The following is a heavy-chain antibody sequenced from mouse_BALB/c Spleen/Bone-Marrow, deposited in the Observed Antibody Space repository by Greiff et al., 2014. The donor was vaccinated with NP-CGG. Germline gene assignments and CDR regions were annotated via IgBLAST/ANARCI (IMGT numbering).Heavy chain of an antibody. J-gene: IGHJ1*01. Sequence: VQLKESGPGLVKPSQSLSLTCTVAGYSITSDYAWNWIRQFPGNELEWMGFISYSGRTSYNPSLKSRISITRDTSKNQFFLQLNSVTTEDTATYYCARFYYYGSSYKNWYFGVWGAGTTVTVSS. CDR2: ISYSGRT. CDR3: ARFYYYGSSYKNWYFGV. CDR1: GYSITSDYA. D-gene: IGHD1-1*01. V-gene: IGHV3-2*02.